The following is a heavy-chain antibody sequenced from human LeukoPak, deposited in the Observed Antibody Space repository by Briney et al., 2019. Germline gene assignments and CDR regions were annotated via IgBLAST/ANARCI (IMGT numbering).Heavy chain of an antibody. D-gene: IGHD3/OR15-3a*01. CDR2: INPNSDGT. V-gene: IGHV1-2*02. CDR3: ARGLKDFWTGSPYYFDY. Sequence: ASVKVSCKASGYTFTGYYMHWVRQAPGQGLEWMGWINPNSDGTNYAQKFQGRVTMTRDASITTAYVELRRLTSDDTALYYCARGLKDFWTGSPYYFDYWGQGTLVTVSS. J-gene: IGHJ4*02. CDR1: GYTFTGYY.